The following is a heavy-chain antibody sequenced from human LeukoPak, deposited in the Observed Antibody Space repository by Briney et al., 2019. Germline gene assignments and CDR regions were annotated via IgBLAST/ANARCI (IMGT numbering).Heavy chain of an antibody. J-gene: IGHJ4*02. Sequence: GGSLRLSCAASGFTFSSYIMHWVRQAPGKGLEWVALISYDEKSKFYADSVKGRFTISRDNSKNTLYLQVNSLRAEDTAVYYCARSPNYKGYFDYWGQGTLVTVSS. CDR2: ISYDEKSK. CDR3: ARSPNYKGYFDY. V-gene: IGHV3-30*04. D-gene: IGHD3-10*01. CDR1: GFTFSSYI.